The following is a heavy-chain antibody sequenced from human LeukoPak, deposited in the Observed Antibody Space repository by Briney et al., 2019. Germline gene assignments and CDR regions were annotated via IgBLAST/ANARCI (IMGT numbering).Heavy chain of an antibody. D-gene: IGHD6-19*01. J-gene: IGHJ6*03. CDR1: GYTFTSYA. Sequence: GASVKVSCKASGYTFTSYAMNWVRQAPGQGLEWMGWINTNTGNPTYAQRFTGRFVFSLDTSVSTAYLQISSLKAEDTAVYYCASRHSGWYLGWYMDVWGKGATVTVCS. CDR2: INTNTGNP. CDR3: ASRHSGWYLGWYMDV. V-gene: IGHV7-4-1*02.